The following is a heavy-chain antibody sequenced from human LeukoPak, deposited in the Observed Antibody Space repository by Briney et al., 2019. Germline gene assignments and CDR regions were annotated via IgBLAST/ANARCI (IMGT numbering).Heavy chain of an antibody. CDR3: AGCSSSNCNNAFDI. D-gene: IGHD2-2*02. CDR2: IKQDGSEK. J-gene: IGHJ3*02. V-gene: IGHV3-7*01. Sequence: GGSLRLSCAASGFTFSSYWMSWVRQAPGKGLEWVANIKQDGSEKYYVDSVKGRFTISRDNAKNSLYLQMNSLRGEDTAVYFCAGCSSSNCNNAFDIWGQGTMVTVSS. CDR1: GFTFSSYW.